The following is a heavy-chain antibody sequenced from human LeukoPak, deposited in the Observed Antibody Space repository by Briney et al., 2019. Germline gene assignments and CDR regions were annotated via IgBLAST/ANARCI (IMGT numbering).Heavy chain of an antibody. CDR2: ISYDGSNK. CDR3: AKLATVTLPFDY. Sequence: GESLRLSCVASGFSLSNYGMHWVRQAPGKGLEWVAVISYDGSNKYYADSVKGRFTISRDNSKNTLYLQMNSLRAEDTAVYYCAKLATVTLPFDYWGQGTLVTVSS. J-gene: IGHJ4*02. CDR1: GFSLSNYG. V-gene: IGHV3-30*18. D-gene: IGHD4-17*01.